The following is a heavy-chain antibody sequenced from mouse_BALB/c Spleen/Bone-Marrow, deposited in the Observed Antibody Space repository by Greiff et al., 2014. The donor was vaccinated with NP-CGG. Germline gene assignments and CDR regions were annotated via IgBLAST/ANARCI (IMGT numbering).Heavy chain of an antibody. CDR1: GYTFTSYW. D-gene: IGHD1-2*01. CDR2: IYPGSGST. Sequence: LQQSGSELVRPGASVKLSCKASGYTFTSYWMHWVKQRPGQGLEWIGNIYPGSGSTNYDEKFKSKATLTVDTSSSTAYMQLSSLTSEDSAVYYCTPRLRHWGQGTTLTVSS. CDR3: TPRLRH. J-gene: IGHJ2*01. V-gene: IGHV1S22*01.